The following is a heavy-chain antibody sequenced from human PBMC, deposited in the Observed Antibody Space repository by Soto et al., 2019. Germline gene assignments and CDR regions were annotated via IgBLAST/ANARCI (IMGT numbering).Heavy chain of an antibody. CDR3: ASAQPTIFGVVTLNYYYGMDV. J-gene: IGHJ6*02. V-gene: IGHV3-23*01. CDR2: ISGSGGST. CDR1: GFTFSSYA. D-gene: IGHD3-3*01. Sequence: GGSLRLSCAASGFTFSSYAMSWVRQAPGKGLEWVSAISGSGGSTYYADSVKGRFTISRDNSKNTLYLQMNSLRAEDTAVYYCASAQPTIFGVVTLNYYYGMDVWGQGTTVTVSS.